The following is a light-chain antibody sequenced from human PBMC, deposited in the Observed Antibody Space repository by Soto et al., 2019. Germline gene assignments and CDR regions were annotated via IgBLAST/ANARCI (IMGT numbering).Light chain of an antibody. CDR3: QVWDSSSDHPSYV. J-gene: IGLJ1*01. Sequence: HELTPPPSGSGVAGEGGRIICGGKKNGSKSVHWYQQKPGQAPVLVIYYDSDRPSGIPERFSGSNSGNTATLTISRVEAGDEADYYCQVWDSSSDHPSYVFGTGTKVTVL. CDR1: KNGSKS. CDR2: YDS. V-gene: IGLV3-21*04.